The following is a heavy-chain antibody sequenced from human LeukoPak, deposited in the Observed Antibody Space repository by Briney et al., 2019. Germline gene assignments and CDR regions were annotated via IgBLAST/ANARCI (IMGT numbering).Heavy chain of an antibody. J-gene: IGHJ4*02. Sequence: PSETLSLTCTVSGGSISSGGYYWSWIRQPPGKGLEWIGYIYHSGSTYYNPSLKSRVTISVDRSKNQFSLKLSSVTAADTAVYYCARDPRSSTSFDYWGQGTLVTVSS. CDR3: ARDPRSSTSFDY. CDR1: GGSISSGGYY. CDR2: IYHSGST. V-gene: IGHV4-30-2*01. D-gene: IGHD2-2*01.